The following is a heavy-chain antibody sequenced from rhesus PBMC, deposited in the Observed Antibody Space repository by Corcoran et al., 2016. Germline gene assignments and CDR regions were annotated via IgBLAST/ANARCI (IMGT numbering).Heavy chain of an antibody. V-gene: IGHV4-127*01. CDR1: GYSISSGYG. CDR3: ARGLGALGDY. CDR2: FGGVSGST. Sequence: QVQLQESGPGLVKPSETLSLTCAVSGYSISSGYGWSWIRQPLGRGLEWIGYFGGVSGSTNYNPSLKSRVTISKDTSKNQFSLKLSSVTAADTAVYYCARGLGALGDYWGQGVLVTVSS. D-gene: IGHD1-44*02. J-gene: IGHJ4*01.